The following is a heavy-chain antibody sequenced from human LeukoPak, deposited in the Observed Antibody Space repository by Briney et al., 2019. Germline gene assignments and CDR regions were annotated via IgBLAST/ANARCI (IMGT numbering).Heavy chain of an antibody. V-gene: IGHV1-46*01. CDR1: GYTFTSYY. D-gene: IGHD3-3*01. CDR3: ARDGVDYDFLSRGPNAFDI. CDR2: INPSGGST. Sequence: GASVKVSCKASGYTFTSYYMHWVRQAPGQGLECMGIINPSGGSTSYAQKFQGRVTMTRDTSTSTVYMELSSLRSEDTAVYYCARDGVDYDFLSRGPNAFDIWGQGAMVTVSS. J-gene: IGHJ3*02.